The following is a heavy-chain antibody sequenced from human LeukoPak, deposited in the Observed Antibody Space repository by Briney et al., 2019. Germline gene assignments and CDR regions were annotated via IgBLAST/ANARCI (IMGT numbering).Heavy chain of an antibody. V-gene: IGHV3-21*01. CDR1: GFTFSSYS. Sequence: GGSLRLSCAASGFTFSSYSMNWDRQAPGKGLEWVSSISSSSSYIYYADSVKGRFTISRDNAKNSLYLQMNSLRAEDTAVYYCARDNVDSSGWYPHPFDYWGQGTLVTVSS. CDR3: ARDNVDSSGWYPHPFDY. J-gene: IGHJ4*02. D-gene: IGHD6-19*01. CDR2: ISSSSSYI.